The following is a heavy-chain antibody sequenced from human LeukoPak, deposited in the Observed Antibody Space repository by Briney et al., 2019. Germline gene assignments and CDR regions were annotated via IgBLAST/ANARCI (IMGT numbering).Heavy chain of an antibody. CDR1: GGSTSTYY. V-gene: IGHV4-4*07. CDR3: ARLAGTDAFDV. Sequence: PSETLSLTCTVSGGSTSTYYWSWIRPPAGKGLEWIGRIYTIGNTNYNPSLQSRVTMSVDTSKTQISLKLSSVTAADTAVYYCARLAGTDAFDVWGQGTMVTVSS. J-gene: IGHJ3*01. D-gene: IGHD6-19*01. CDR2: IYTIGNT.